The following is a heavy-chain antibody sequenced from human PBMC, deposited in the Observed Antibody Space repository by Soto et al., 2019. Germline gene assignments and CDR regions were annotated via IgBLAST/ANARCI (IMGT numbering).Heavy chain of an antibody. V-gene: IGHV3-33*01. CDR1: GFTFSSYG. D-gene: IGHD2-2*01. J-gene: IGHJ5*02. CDR3: ARDRYCSSTSCYYWFDP. CDR2: IWYDGSNK. Sequence: SLRLSCAASGFTFSSYGMHWVRQAPGKGLEWVAVIWYDGSNKYYADSVKGRFTISRDNSKNTLYLQMNSLRAEDTAVYYCARDRYCSSTSCYYWFDPWGQGTLVTVSS.